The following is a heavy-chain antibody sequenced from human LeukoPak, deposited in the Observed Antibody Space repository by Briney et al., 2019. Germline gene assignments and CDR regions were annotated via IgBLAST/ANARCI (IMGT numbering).Heavy chain of an antibody. V-gene: IGHV1-69*13. CDR1: GGTFSSYA. CDR2: IIPIFGTA. CDR3: ASNLGVPQGWFDP. Sequence: GASVKVSCKASGGTFSSYAISWVRQAPGQELEWMGGIIPIFGTANYAQKFQGRVTITADESTSTAYMELSSLRSEDTAVYYCASNLGVPQGWFDPWGQGTLVTVSS. J-gene: IGHJ5*02. D-gene: IGHD3-3*01.